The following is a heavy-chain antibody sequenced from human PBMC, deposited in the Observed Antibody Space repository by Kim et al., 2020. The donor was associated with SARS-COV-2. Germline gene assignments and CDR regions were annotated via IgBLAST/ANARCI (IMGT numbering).Heavy chain of an antibody. CDR3: ATLDSSGYYKEYYFDY. CDR2: FDPEDGVT. Sequence: ASVKVSCKVSGYTLTELSMHWVRQAPGKGLEWMGGFDPEDGVTIYAQKFQGRVTMTEDTSTDTAYMELSSLRSEDTAVYYCATLDSSGYYKEYYFDYWGQGTLVTVSS. V-gene: IGHV1-24*01. D-gene: IGHD3-22*01. CDR1: GYTLTELS. J-gene: IGHJ4*02.